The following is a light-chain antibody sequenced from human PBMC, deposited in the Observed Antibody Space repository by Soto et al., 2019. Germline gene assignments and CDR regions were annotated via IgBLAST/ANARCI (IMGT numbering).Light chain of an antibody. Sequence: EIVVTQSPATLSFSPGERATLSFRASQSVTTNLAWYQQKPGQAPRLLIYDASNRATGIPARFSGSGSGTDFTLTISNLEPEDFALYYCQQRSKWPRSVTFGQGTRLEIK. V-gene: IGKV3-11*01. CDR3: QQRSKWPRSVT. J-gene: IGKJ5*01. CDR1: QSVTTN. CDR2: DAS.